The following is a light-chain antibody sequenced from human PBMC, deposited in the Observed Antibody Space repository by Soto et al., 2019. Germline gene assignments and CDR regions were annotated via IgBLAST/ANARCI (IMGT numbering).Light chain of an antibody. CDR2: GAS. CDR1: QSVTSR. CDR3: QEYNSYSLT. J-gene: IGKJ4*01. V-gene: IGKV1-5*01. Sequence: DIQMTQSPSTLSASVGDRVTITCRASQSVTSRLAWYQQKPGKAPKLLIYGASNLESGDPSRFSGSGSGTEFTLTISSLQADDFASYYRQEYNSYSLTFGGGTTVEIK.